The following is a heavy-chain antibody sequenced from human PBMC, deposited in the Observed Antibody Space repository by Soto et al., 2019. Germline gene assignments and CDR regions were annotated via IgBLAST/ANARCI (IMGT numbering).Heavy chain of an antibody. CDR2: VDPSDSYT. CDR3: ARLSCSRTTSYYGMDV. CDR1: GYSFTTYC. V-gene: IGHV5-10-1*01. D-gene: IGHD2-2*01. J-gene: IGHJ6*02. Sequence: GESLKISCKVSGYSFTTYCITWVRQMPGQGLERMGRVDPSDSYTHYSPSFQGHVTISTDRSISTAYLQWSSLTASDTAMYYCARLSCSRTTSYYGMDVWGQGTAVTVSS.